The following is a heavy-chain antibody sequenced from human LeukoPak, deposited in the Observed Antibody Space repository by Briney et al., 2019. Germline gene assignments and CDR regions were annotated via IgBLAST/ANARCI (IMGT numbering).Heavy chain of an antibody. D-gene: IGHD3/OR15-3a*01. CDR2: IRDSGEA. CDR1: GFTFSNAW. CDR3: ARDRAANQDWVEFDP. Sequence: GGSLRLSCAASGFTFSNAWMSWVRQAPGKGLEWVGLIRDSGEAFYADFARGRFAISRDESENTLYLQMNSLRVEDTAVYFCARDRAANQDWVEFDPWGQGTPVTVSS. V-gene: IGHV3-66*03. J-gene: IGHJ5*02.